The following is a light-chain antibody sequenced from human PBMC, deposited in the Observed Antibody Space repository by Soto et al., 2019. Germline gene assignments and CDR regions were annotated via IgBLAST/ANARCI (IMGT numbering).Light chain of an antibody. Sequence: EIVMTQSPATLSVSPGGRATLSCRASQSISDTLAWYQQKPGQTPRLLIYGASTRAPGFPARFSGSGSGTDFTLTISSLQSEDFAVYYCQPYNNWPWTCGQGTKVEIK. CDR1: QSISDT. CDR2: GAS. V-gene: IGKV3-15*01. CDR3: QPYNNWPWT. J-gene: IGKJ1*01.